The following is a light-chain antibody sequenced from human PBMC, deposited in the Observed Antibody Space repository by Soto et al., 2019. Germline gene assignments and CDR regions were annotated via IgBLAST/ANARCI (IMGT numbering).Light chain of an antibody. CDR1: QSISSW. CDR3: QQYNSFIRT. V-gene: IGKV1-5*01. Sequence: DIQMTQSPSTLSASVGDRVTITCRASQSISSWLAWYQQKPGKAPKLLIYDASSLASGVPSRFSGSGSGTEFTLTISSLQPDDFATYYCQQYNSFIRTFGQGTKVEIK. CDR2: DAS. J-gene: IGKJ1*01.